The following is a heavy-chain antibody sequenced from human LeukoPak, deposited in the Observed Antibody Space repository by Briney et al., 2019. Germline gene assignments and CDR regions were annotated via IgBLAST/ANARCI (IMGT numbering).Heavy chain of an antibody. CDR3: AKDRMIVGGFDY. Sequence: GGSLRLSCAASGFTFDDYAMHWVRQAPGKGLEWVSGISWNSGSIGYADSVKGRFTISRDNAKNSLYLQMNSLRAEGTALYYCAKDRMIVGGFDYWGQGTLVTVSS. CDR2: ISWNSGSI. D-gene: IGHD3-22*01. V-gene: IGHV3-9*01. CDR1: GFTFDDYA. J-gene: IGHJ4*02.